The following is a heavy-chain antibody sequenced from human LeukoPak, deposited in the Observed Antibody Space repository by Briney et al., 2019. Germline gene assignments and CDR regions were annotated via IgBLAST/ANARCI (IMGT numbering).Heavy chain of an antibody. CDR1: GVSIITYY. D-gene: IGHD6-13*01. V-gene: IGHV4-39*07. J-gene: IGHJ6*03. CDR3: ARSYSPAAGSPYYYYYYMDV. CDR2: INYGGST. Sequence: SETLSLTCTVSGVSIITYYWGWIRQSPGKGLEWIGTINYGGSTYYNPSLKSRVTISIDTSKNQFSLKLSSVTAADTAVYYCARSYSPAAGSPYYYYYYMDVWGKGTTVTVSS.